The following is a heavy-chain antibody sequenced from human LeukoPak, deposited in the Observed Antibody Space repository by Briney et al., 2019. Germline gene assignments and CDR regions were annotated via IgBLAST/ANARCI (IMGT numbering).Heavy chain of an antibody. D-gene: IGHD6-19*01. Sequence: PSETLSLTCAVYGGSFSGYYWSWIRQPPGKGLEWIGEINHSGSTNYNPSLKSRVTISVDTSKNQFSLKLSSVTAADTAVYYCARDYGSGWYLPGFDPWGQGTLVTVSS. CDR1: GGSFSGYY. CDR3: ARDYGSGWYLPGFDP. V-gene: IGHV4-34*01. CDR2: INHSGST. J-gene: IGHJ5*02.